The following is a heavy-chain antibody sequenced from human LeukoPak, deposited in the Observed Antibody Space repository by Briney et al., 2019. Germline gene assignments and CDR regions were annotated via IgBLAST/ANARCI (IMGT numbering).Heavy chain of an antibody. Sequence: GGSLRLSCAASGFTFSSYAVSWVRQAPGKGLEWVSAISGSGGSTYYADSVKGRFTISRDNSKNTLYLQMNSLRAEDTAVYYCAKSQYYYGSGSYHKSWGQGTLVTVSS. V-gene: IGHV3-23*01. D-gene: IGHD3-10*01. J-gene: IGHJ5*02. CDR2: ISGSGGST. CDR1: GFTFSSYA. CDR3: AKSQYYYGSGSYHKS.